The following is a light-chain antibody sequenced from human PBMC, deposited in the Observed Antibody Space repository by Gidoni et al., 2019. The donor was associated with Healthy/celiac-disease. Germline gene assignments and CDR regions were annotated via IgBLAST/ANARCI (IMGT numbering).Light chain of an antibody. CDR2: WAS. CDR1: QSVLYISNNKNY. Sequence: DIVMTQSPDPLAVSLGERATINCKSSQSVLYISNNKNYLAWYQQKPGQPPKLLIYWASTRESGVPDRFSGSGSGTDFTLTISSLQAEDVAVYYCQQYYSTPFFGGGTKVEIK. J-gene: IGKJ4*01. V-gene: IGKV4-1*01. CDR3: QQYYSTPF.